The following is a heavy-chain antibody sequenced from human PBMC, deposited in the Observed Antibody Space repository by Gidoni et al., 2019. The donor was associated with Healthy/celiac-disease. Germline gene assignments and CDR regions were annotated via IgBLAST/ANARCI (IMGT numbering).Heavy chain of an antibody. CDR2: ISGSGGST. V-gene: IGHV3-23*01. CDR1: GFTFSSYA. CDR3: AKEALYCSGGSCYEGDYYYYYYMDV. J-gene: IGHJ6*03. Sequence: EVQLLESGGGLVQPGGSLRLSCAASGFTFSSYAMSWVRHAPGKGLGWGSAISGSGGSTYYADSVKGRFTISRDNSKNTLYLQMNSLRAEDTAVYYCAKEALYCSGGSCYEGDYYYYYYMDVWGKGTTVTVSS. D-gene: IGHD2-15*01.